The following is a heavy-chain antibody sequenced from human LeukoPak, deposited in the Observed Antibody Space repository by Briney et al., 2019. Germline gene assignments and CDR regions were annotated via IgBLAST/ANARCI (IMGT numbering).Heavy chain of an antibody. CDR2: INPNSGGT. J-gene: IGHJ4*02. Sequence: ASVKVSCKASGYTFTGYYMHWVRQAPGQGLEWMGWINPNSGGTNYAQKFQSRVTMTRDTSISTAYMELSRLRSDDTAVYYCARSGVLQYFDWLSSAFVDYWGQGTLVTVSS. CDR1: GYTFTGYY. V-gene: IGHV1-2*02. CDR3: ARSGVLQYFDWLSSAFVDY. D-gene: IGHD3-9*01.